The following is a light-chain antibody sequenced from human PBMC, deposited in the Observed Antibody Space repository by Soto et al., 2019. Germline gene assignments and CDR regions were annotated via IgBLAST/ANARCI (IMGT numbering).Light chain of an antibody. CDR3: QQRSNWPPIS. Sequence: ENVWTHSLGTLSFTPDERSTLTCSASQSVSNFLAWYQPTPGQAPRLLISDASNRAADIPDRFSGIGSGTDFTLTISSLEPEDFAVYYCQQRSNWPPISCGQGTKLEIK. CDR2: DAS. V-gene: IGKV3-11*01. J-gene: IGKJ5*01. CDR1: QSVSNF.